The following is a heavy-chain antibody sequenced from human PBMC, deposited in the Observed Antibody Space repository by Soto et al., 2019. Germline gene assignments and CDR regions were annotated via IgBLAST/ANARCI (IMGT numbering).Heavy chain of an antibody. CDR2: INHSGST. J-gene: IGHJ5*02. V-gene: IGHV4-34*01. D-gene: IGHD3-3*01. CDR1: GGSFSGYY. CDR3: ARVGIRFLEWLGGSLRWFDP. Sequence: QVQLQQWGAGLLKPSETLSLTCAVYGGSFSGYYWSWIRQPSGKGLEWIGEINHSGSTNYNPSLKSRVTISVDTSKNQFSLKLSSVTAADTAVYYCARVGIRFLEWLGGSLRWFDPWGQGTLITVSS.